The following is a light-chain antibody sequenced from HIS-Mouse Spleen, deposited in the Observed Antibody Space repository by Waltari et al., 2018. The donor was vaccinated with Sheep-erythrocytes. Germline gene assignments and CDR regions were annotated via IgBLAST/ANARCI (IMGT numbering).Light chain of an antibody. CDR2: DVS. CDR3: CSYAGSYNHV. CDR1: SSAVGGSNS. Sequence: QSALTQPRSVSGSPGQSVPISCPGPSSAVGGSNSVSWYQQHPGKAPKLMIYDVSKRPSGVTDRFSGSKSGNTASLTISGLQAEDEADYYCCSYAGSYNHVFATGTKVTVL. V-gene: IGLV2-11*01. J-gene: IGLJ1*01.